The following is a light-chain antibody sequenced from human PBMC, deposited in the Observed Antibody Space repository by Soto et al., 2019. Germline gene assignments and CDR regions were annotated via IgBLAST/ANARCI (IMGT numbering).Light chain of an antibody. V-gene: IGKV1-5*01. Sequence: DIQLTQSPSTLSASVGDRVTITCRASQSISSWLAWYQQKPGKAPKLLIYDASSLESGIPSRFSGSGSGTDFTLTISSLQPDDFATYYCQQYNNYSWTFGQGTKVEIK. CDR3: QQYNNYSWT. CDR2: DAS. CDR1: QSISSW. J-gene: IGKJ1*01.